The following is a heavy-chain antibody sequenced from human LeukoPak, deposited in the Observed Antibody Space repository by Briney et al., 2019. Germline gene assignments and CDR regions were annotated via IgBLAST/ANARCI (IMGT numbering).Heavy chain of an antibody. J-gene: IGHJ4*02. CDR3: ARDSYSSSPIDY. D-gene: IGHD6-6*01. V-gene: IGHV4-39*07. CDR2: IYYSGST. Sequence: TSSETLSLTCTVSGGSISSSSYYWSWIRQPPGRGLEWIGSIYYSGSTYYNPSLKSRVTISVDTSKNQFSLKLSSVTAADTAVYYCARDSYSSSPIDYWGQGTLVTVSS. CDR1: GGSISSSSYY.